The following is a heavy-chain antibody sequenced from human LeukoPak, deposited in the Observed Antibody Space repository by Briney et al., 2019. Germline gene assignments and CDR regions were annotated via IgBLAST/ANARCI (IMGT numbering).Heavy chain of an antibody. D-gene: IGHD4/OR15-4a*01. CDR3: ARRAGAYSHPYDY. V-gene: IGHV4-38-2*02. CDR1: GDSISSGYY. CDR2: IYHSGST. Sequence: SETLSLTCTVSGDSISSGYYWGWIRQPPGKGLEWIGSIYHSGSTYYNPSLKSRVTISVDTSKNQFSLKLSSVTAADTAVYYCARRAGAYSHPYDYWGQGTLVTVSS. J-gene: IGHJ4*02.